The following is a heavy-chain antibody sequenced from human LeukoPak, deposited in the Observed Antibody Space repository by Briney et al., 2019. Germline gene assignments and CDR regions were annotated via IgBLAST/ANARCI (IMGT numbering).Heavy chain of an antibody. J-gene: IGHJ4*02. Sequence: ASVKVSCKASGYTFTGYYMHWVRQAPGQGLEWMGRINPNSGGTNYAQKFQGRVTITRDTSISTAYVELSRLRSDDTAVYYCARDLSKMYSGSFLEDYWGQGTLVTVSS. V-gene: IGHV1-2*06. CDR3: ARDLSKMYSGSFLEDY. CDR1: GYTFTGYY. CDR2: INPNSGGT. D-gene: IGHD1-26*01.